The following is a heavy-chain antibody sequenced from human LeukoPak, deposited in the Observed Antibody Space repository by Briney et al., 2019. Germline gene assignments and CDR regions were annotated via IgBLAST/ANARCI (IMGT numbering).Heavy chain of an antibody. CDR1: GYTFTGYD. CDR3: ARRVGGNDHFDY. CDR2: MNPNSGNT. V-gene: IGHV1-8*01. J-gene: IGHJ4*02. D-gene: IGHD4-23*01. Sequence: ASVKVSCKASGYTFTGYDINWVRQATGQGLEWMGWMNPNSGNTGYAQKFQGRVTMTRNTSISTAYMELSSLRSEDTAVYYCARRVGGNDHFDYWGQGTPVTVSS.